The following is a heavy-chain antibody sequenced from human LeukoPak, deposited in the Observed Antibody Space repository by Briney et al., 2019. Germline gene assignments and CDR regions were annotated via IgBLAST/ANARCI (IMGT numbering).Heavy chain of an antibody. Sequence: ASVKVSCKASGYTFTSYHITWVRQAPGQGLEWMGWVSTYSGDTNYAQKFQGRVTMTTDTSTRTAYMELRSLSSDDTAVYYCARDKSEYSGGYYDYWGQGTLVTVSS. D-gene: IGHD1-26*01. J-gene: IGHJ4*02. CDR1: GYTFTSYH. V-gene: IGHV1-18*01. CDR3: ARDKSEYSGGYYDY. CDR2: VSTYSGDT.